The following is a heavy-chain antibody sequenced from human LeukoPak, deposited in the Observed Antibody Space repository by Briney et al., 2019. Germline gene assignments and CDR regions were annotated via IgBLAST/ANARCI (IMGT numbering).Heavy chain of an antibody. CDR3: ARSMTTVTTYYYYYMDV. V-gene: IGHV3-23*01. CDR1: GFTFSSHG. J-gene: IGHJ6*03. D-gene: IGHD4-17*01. Sequence: GGSLRLSCAASGFTFSSHGMNWVRQAPGKGLEWVSGISPSGGITYYTDSVKGRFTISRDNSKNTVSLQMNSLRAEDTAVYYCARSMTTVTTYYYYYMDVWGKGTTVTVSS. CDR2: ISPSGGIT.